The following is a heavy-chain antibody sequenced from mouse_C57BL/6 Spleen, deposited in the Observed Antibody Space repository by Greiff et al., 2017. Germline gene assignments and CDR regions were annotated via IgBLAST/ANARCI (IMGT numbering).Heavy chain of an antibody. CDR3: ARQGNYVDYAMDY. D-gene: IGHD2-1*01. V-gene: IGHV5-6*01. J-gene: IGHJ4*01. CDR2: ISSGGSYT. CDR1: GFTFSSYG. Sequence: EVQGVESGGDLVKPGGSLKLSCAASGFTFSSYGMSWVRQTPDKRLEWVATISSGGSYTYYPDSVKGRFTISRDNAKNTLYLQMSSLKSEDTAMYYCARQGNYVDYAMDYWGQGTSVTVSS.